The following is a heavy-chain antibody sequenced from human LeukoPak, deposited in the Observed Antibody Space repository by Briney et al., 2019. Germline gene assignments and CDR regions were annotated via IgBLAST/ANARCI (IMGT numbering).Heavy chain of an antibody. Sequence: GRSLRLSCAASGFTFSRHGMHWVRQAPGKGLEWVAVISYDGSNKHYADSVKGRFTISRDNSKNTLYLQMNSLRAEDTAVYYCARVQYYDFWSGYYSDYYMDVWGKGTTVTVSS. CDR2: ISYDGSNK. D-gene: IGHD3-3*01. CDR3: ARVQYYDFWSGYYSDYYMDV. V-gene: IGHV3-30*03. CDR1: GFTFSRHG. J-gene: IGHJ6*03.